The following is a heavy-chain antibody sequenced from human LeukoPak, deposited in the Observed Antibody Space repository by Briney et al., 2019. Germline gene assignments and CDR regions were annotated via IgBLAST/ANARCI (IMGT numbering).Heavy chain of an antibody. D-gene: IGHD5-12*01. CDR2: IYYSGST. J-gene: IGHJ4*02. CDR3: AGLVGKSGYDLDY. CDR1: GGSISSYY. Sequence: PSETLSLTCTVSGGSISSYYWSWIRQPPGKGLEWIGYIYYSGSTNYNPSLKSRVTITVDTYKNQFSLKQSSVTAADTAVYYRAGLVGKSGYDLDYWGQGTLVTVSS. V-gene: IGHV4-59*08.